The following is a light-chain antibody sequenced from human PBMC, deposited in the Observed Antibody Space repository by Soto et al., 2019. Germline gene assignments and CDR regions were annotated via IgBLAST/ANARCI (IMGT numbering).Light chain of an antibody. V-gene: IGKV1-27*01. CDR1: QGISND. Sequence: DIQMTQSPSSLSASVGDRVTITCRASQGISNDFAWYQQKPGKAPQLLIYAASTLQSGVPSRFSGSGSGTALTLTISSLPPEDVATYYCQRNNSAPPVSFGPGTKVDLK. CDR2: AAS. CDR3: QRNNSAPPVS. J-gene: IGKJ3*01.